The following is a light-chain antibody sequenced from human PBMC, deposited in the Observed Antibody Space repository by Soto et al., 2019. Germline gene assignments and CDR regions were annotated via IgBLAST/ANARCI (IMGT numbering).Light chain of an antibody. Sequence: QSALTQPRSVSASPGQSVTISCTGTSSDVGGYNYVSWYQHHPGKAPKLIIYDVGRRPSGVPSRFSGSKSGNTASLTISGLQAEDEADYYCCSFAGDPNYVFGTGTKLTVL. J-gene: IGLJ1*01. CDR2: DVG. CDR3: CSFAGDPNYV. CDR1: SSDVGGYNY. V-gene: IGLV2-11*01.